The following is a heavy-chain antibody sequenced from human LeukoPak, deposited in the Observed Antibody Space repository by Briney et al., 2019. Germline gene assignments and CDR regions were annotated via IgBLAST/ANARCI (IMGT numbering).Heavy chain of an antibody. Sequence: SETLSLTCTVSGDSLSSHYWSWIRQPPGKGLEWIGYIYGSGSTHYDPSLRSRVTISEDTSKDQFSLKLTSVTAADTAVYYCARNVGWYSHDSWGQGTLVTVSS. CDR3: ARNVGWYSHDS. CDR1: GDSLSSHY. CDR2: IYGSGST. D-gene: IGHD6-19*01. V-gene: IGHV4-59*08. J-gene: IGHJ1*01.